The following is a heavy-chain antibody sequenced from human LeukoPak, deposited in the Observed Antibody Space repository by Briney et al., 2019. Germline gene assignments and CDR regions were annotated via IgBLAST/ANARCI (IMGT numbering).Heavy chain of an antibody. V-gene: IGHV3-23*01. Sequence: PGGSLRLSCAASGFTFSSYAMSWVRQAPGKGLEWVSAISGSGGSTYYADSVKGRFTISRDNSKNTLYLQMNSLRAEDTAVYYCAKVARYSRGWPATRCYFDYWGQGTLVTVSS. CDR1: GFTFSSYA. CDR2: ISGSGGST. J-gene: IGHJ4*02. CDR3: AKVARYSRGWPATRCYFDY. D-gene: IGHD6-19*01.